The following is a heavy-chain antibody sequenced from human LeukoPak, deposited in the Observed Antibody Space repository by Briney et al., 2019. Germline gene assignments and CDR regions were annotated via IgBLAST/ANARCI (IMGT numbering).Heavy chain of an antibody. D-gene: IGHD2-2*01. CDR2: INPNSGGT. CDR1: GYTFTGYY. CDR3: ARCGYCSSTSCSRGAFDI. V-gene: IGHV1-2*04. J-gene: IGHJ3*02. Sequence: ASVKVSCKASGYTFTGYYMHWVRQAPGQGLEWMGWINPNSGGTNYAQKFQGWVTMTRGTSISTAYMELSRLRSDDTAVYYCARCGYCSSTSCSRGAFDIWGQGTMVTVSS.